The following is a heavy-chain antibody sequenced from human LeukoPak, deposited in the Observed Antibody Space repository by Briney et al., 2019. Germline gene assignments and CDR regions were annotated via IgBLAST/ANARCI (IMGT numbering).Heavy chain of an antibody. J-gene: IGHJ4*02. V-gene: IGHV3-53*01. D-gene: IGHD3-9*01. CDR1: GFTVSSNY. CDR3: ARVYAEYDILTGYHYYFDY. Sequence: GGSLRLSCAASGFTVSSNYKRWVRQAPGKGLEWVSVIYSGGSTYYADSVKGRFTISRDNSKNTLYLQMNSLRAEDTAVYYCARVYAEYDILTGYHYYFDYWGQGTLVTVSS. CDR2: IYSGGST.